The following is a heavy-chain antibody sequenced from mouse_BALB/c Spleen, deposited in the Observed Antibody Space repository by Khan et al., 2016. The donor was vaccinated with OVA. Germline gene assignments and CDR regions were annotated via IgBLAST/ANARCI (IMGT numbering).Heavy chain of an antibody. Sequence: EVQLLETGGDLVKPGGSLKLSCAASGFTFSTYGMSWVRQAPDKRLEWVATVSTGGSYTYYPDSVKGRFTISRDNAKNTLYLQMSGLRSEDTAMFYCTRLAYYYDSEGFAYWGQGTLGTVSA. D-gene: IGHD1-1*01. CDR1: GFTFSTYG. CDR2: VSTGGSYT. CDR3: TRLAYYYDSEGFAY. J-gene: IGHJ3*01. V-gene: IGHV5-6*01.